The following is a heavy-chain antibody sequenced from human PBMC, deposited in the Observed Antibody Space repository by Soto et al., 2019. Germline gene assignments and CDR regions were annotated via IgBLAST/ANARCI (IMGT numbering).Heavy chain of an antibody. CDR2: IYYSGST. CDR1: GGSISSSSYY. D-gene: IGHD2-2*01. V-gene: IGHV4-39*01. J-gene: IGHJ4*02. Sequence: QLQLQESGPGLVKPSETLSLTCTVSGGSISSSSYYWGWIRQPPGKGLEWIGSIYYSGSTYYNPSLKSRVTISVDTSKNQFSLKLSSVTAADTAVYYCARSCSSTSCYYYWGQGTLVTVSS. CDR3: ARSCSSTSCYYY.